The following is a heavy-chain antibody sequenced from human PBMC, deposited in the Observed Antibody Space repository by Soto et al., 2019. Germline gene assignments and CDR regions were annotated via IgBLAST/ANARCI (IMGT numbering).Heavy chain of an antibody. Sequence: QVQLQQWGAGLLKPSETLSLTCAVYGGSLSGYYWSWIRHPPGKGLEWIGEINHSGSTNYTPSLKRCVTIFVDTSKNEFSLQLSSVTAADTAMYYCARGDFAWEPSTDYWGQGTLVTVSS. CDR2: INHSGST. CDR3: ARGDFAWEPSTDY. CDR1: GGSLSGYY. J-gene: IGHJ4*02. V-gene: IGHV4-34*01. D-gene: IGHD3-3*01.